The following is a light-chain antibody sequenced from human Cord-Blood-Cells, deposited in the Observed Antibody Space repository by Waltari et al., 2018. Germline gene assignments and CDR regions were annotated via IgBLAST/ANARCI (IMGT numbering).Light chain of an antibody. CDR2: WAS. CDR1: QSVLYSSNNKNY. J-gene: IGKJ1*01. V-gene: IGKV4-1*01. CDR3: LQFYSSPPA. Sequence: DIVMTQSPDSLAVSLGERATINCKSSQSVLYSSNNKNYLAWYQQKPGQPPKLLIYWASTRESGVPDRFIVSGSGTDCSIPNSSLQAYDVAVYYCLQFYSSPPAFGQWIKVKI.